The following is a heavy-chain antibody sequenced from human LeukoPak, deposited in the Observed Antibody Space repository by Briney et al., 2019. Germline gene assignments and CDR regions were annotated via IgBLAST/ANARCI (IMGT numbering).Heavy chain of an antibody. Sequence: GGSLRLSCAASGFTFSSYSMNWVRQAPGKGLEWVSSISGSSSYIYYADSVKGRFTISRDNARNSLYLQMNSLRAEDTAVYYCARDSIAVSQDFDYWGQGTLVTVSS. CDR2: ISGSSSYI. V-gene: IGHV3-21*01. D-gene: IGHD6-19*01. CDR3: ARDSIAVSQDFDY. CDR1: GFTFSSYS. J-gene: IGHJ4*02.